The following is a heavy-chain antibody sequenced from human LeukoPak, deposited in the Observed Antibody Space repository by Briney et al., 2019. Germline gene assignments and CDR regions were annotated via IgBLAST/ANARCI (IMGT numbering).Heavy chain of an antibody. V-gene: IGHV1-8*01. J-gene: IGHJ4*02. CDR3: ARGITSDY. CDR1: GYTFTSYD. CDR2: MNPNSGNT. Sequence: ASVKVSCKASGYTFTSYDVSWVRRASGQGLEWVGWMNPNSGNTGYAQNFQGRVTMTRDTSISTAYMELTSLRSEDTAIYDCARGITSDYWGQGILITVSS.